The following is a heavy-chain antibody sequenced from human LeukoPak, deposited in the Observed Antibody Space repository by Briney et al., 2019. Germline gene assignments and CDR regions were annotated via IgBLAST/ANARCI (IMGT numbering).Heavy chain of an antibody. CDR3: AKAGYSSGVWDYFDN. D-gene: IGHD6-19*01. CDR2: INSDGSST. CDR1: GFTFSSYW. V-gene: IGHV3-74*01. Sequence: GGSLRLSCAASGFTFSSYWMHWVRQAPGKGLVWVSRINSDGSSTSYADSVKGRFTISRDNSKNTLYLQMNSLRAEDTAVYYCAKAGYSSGVWDYFDNWGQGTPVTVSS. J-gene: IGHJ4*02.